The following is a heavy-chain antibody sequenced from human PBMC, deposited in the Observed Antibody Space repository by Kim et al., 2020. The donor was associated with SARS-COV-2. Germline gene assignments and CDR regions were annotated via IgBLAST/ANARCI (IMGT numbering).Heavy chain of an antibody. V-gene: IGHV3-33*06. Sequence: DSVKGRFTISRDNAQNTLYLQMNSLRAEDTAVYYCAKDLSGGGSYAPGYWGQGTLVTVSS. J-gene: IGHJ4*02. D-gene: IGHD2-15*01. CDR3: AKDLSGGGSYAPGY.